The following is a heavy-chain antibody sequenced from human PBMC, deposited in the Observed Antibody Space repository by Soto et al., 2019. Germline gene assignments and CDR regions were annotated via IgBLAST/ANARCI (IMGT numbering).Heavy chain of an antibody. CDR1: GYTFTSYG. D-gene: IGHD5-18*01. Sequence: ASVKVSCKASGYTFTSYGISRVRQAPGQGLEWMGWISAYNGNTNYAQKLQGRVTMTTDTSTSTAYMELRSLRSDDTAVYYCARERVRAIVSDYYYYYGMDVWGQGTTVTVSS. CDR2: ISAYNGNT. J-gene: IGHJ6*02. CDR3: ARERVRAIVSDYYYYYGMDV. V-gene: IGHV1-18*04.